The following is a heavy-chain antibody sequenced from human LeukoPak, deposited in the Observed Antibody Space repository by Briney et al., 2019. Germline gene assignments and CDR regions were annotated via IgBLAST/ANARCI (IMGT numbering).Heavy chain of an antibody. CDR1: GGSISSSSYY. Sequence: SETLSLTCTVSGGSISSSSYYWGWMRQPPGKGLERIGSIYYSGTTYYNPSLKSRVTISVDTSKNQFSLKLSSVTAADTAVYYCARAGLGTSFYSNFDYWGQGTLVTVSS. V-gene: IGHV4-39*01. D-gene: IGHD2-2*01. CDR2: IYYSGTT. J-gene: IGHJ4*02. CDR3: ARAGLGTSFYSNFDY.